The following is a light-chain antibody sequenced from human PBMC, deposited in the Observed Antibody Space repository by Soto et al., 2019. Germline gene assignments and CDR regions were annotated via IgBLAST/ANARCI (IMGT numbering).Light chain of an antibody. Sequence: QSALTQPASVSGSPGQSITISCTGTSSDVGGYNYVSWYQHHPGKAPKLMIYDVTNRPSGVSNRFSGSKSGNTASLTISGLQAEDEADYYCSSYTSSRNTTPVALGGGTKLTVL. CDR3: SSYTSSRNTTPVA. CDR1: SSDVGGYNY. CDR2: DVT. V-gene: IGLV2-14*03. J-gene: IGLJ2*01.